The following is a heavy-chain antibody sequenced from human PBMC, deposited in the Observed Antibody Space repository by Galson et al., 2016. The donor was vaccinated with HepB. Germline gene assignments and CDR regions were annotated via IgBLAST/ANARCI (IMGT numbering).Heavy chain of an antibody. CDR1: GYTLSFYY. J-gene: IGHJ4*02. CDR2: INPSGGNFT. D-gene: IGHD5-12*01. CDR3: ARGADSGYDLGDY. V-gene: IGHV1-46*01. Sequence: SVKVSCKASGYTLSFYYMHWVRQAPGQGLEWMGIINPSGGNFTSYAPKFQGRVTMTRDTYTSTVYMELSSLRSEDTAVYYCARGADSGYDLGDYWGQGTLVTVSS.